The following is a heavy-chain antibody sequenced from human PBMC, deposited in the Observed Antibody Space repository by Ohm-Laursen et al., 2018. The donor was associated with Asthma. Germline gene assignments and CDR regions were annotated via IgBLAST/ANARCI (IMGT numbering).Heavy chain of an antibody. CDR2: ISYDGSNK. CDR3: ARDSTYYYGSGAFDI. D-gene: IGHD3-10*01. J-gene: IGHJ3*02. Sequence: LSLTCAASGFTFSSYGMHWVRQAPGKGLEWVAVISYDGSNKYYADSVKGRFTISRDNSKNTLYLQMNSLRAEDTAVYYCARDSTYYYGSGAFDIWGQGTMVTVSS. CDR1: GFTFSSYG. V-gene: IGHV3-30*03.